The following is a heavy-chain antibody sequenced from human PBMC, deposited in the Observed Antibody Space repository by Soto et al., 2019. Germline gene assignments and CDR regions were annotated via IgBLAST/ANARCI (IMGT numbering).Heavy chain of an antibody. J-gene: IGHJ4*02. Sequence: ASVKVSCKASGGTFSSYAISWVRQAPGQGLEWMGGIIPIFGTANYAQKFQGRVTITADESTSTAYMELSSLRSEDTAVYYCARKPVYDSSGYYLDYWGQGTLVTVSS. D-gene: IGHD3-22*01. CDR3: ARKPVYDSSGYYLDY. V-gene: IGHV1-69*13. CDR2: IIPIFGTA. CDR1: GGTFSSYA.